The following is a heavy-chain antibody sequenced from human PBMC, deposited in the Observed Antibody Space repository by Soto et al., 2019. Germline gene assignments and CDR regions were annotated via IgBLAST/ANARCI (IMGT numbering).Heavy chain of an antibody. D-gene: IGHD3-9*01. Sequence: ASVKVSCKASGYTFTSYYMHWVRQAPGQGLEWMGIINPSGGSTSYAQKFQGRVTMTRDTSTSTVYMELSSLRSEDTAVYYCARDEDILTGYYSGRFDYWGQGSLVTGSS. J-gene: IGHJ4*02. CDR1: GYTFTSYY. CDR2: INPSGGST. CDR3: ARDEDILTGYYSGRFDY. V-gene: IGHV1-46*01.